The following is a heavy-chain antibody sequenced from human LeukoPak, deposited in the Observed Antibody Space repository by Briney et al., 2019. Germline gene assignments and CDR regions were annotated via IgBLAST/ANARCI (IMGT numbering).Heavy chain of an antibody. CDR1: GGSISRYY. D-gene: IGHD4-17*01. J-gene: IGHJ4*02. Sequence: SETLSLTCTVSGGSISRYYWSWIRQPPGKGLEWIGYISYTGSTTYNSSLKSRVTISLDTSQNQFSLKLSSVTAADTAVYYCASTTSDYGVDYWGQGTLVTVSS. CDR2: ISYTGST. V-gene: IGHV4-59*12. CDR3: ASTTSDYGVDY.